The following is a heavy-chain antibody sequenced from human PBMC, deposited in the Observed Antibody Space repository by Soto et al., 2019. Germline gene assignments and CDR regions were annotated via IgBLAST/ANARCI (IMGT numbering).Heavy chain of an antibody. D-gene: IGHD4-17*01. CDR1: GYTFTVYY. V-gene: IGHV1-2*04. CDR3: ARDCGYGDYYFDY. CDR2: INPNSGGT. Sequence: GASVKVSCKASGYTFTVYYMHWVRQAPGQGLEWMGWINPNSGGTNYAQKFQGWVTMTRDTSISTAYMELSRLRSDDTAVYYCARDCGYGDYYFDYWGQGTLVTV. J-gene: IGHJ4*02.